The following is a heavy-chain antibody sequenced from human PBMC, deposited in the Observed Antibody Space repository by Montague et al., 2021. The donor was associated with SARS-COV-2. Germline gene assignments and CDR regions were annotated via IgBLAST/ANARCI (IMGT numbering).Heavy chain of an antibody. CDR1: GAPLTAGTYH. D-gene: IGHD5-18*01. CDR3: ASLTFMGLWLSGYYFDS. J-gene: IGHJ4*02. V-gene: IGHV4-39*02. CDR2: IFHSGSA. Sequence: SETLSLTCTVSGAPLTAGTYHWAWIRQPPGQGLEWIGNIFHSGSASSNPSLKSRVTMSVDTSKKHFPLRLNSVTAADTAVYYCASLTFMGLWLSGYYFDSWGQGTLVTVSS.